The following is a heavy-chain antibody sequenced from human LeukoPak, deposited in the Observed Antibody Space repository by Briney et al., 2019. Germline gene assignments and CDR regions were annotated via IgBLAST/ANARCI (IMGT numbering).Heavy chain of an antibody. Sequence: PGGSLRLSCAASGFTFSSYGMHWVRQAPGKGLEWVAFIRYDGSNKYYADSVKGRFTISRDNFKNTLYLQMNSLRAEDTAVYYCAKDRYYYGSGSYFRSDYWGQGTLVTVSS. J-gene: IGHJ4*02. CDR3: AKDRYYYGSGSYFRSDY. V-gene: IGHV3-30*02. D-gene: IGHD3-10*01. CDR2: IRYDGSNK. CDR1: GFTFSSYG.